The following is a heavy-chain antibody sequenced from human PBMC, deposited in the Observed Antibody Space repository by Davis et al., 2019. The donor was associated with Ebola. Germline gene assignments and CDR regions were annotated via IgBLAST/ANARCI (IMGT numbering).Heavy chain of an antibody. J-gene: IGHJ3*02. CDR1: VYTLTEFS. CDR3: ARPGGDCSGGGCFRDAFDI. D-gene: IGHD2-15*01. V-gene: IGHV1-24*01. Sequence: AASVKVSCKVSVYTLTEFSVHWVRQAPGKGLALMGGFDRDDGETLYAQKFQGSVTMTEDTSTDTAYMELTSLRSEETAVYYCARPGGDCSGGGCFRDAFDIWGQGTLVTVSS. CDR2: FDRDDGET.